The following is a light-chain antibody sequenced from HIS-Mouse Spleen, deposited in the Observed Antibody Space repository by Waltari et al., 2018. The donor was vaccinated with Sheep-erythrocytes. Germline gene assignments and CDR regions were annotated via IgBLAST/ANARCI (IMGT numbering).Light chain of an antibody. J-gene: IGLJ3*02. V-gene: IGLV3-10*01. Sequence: SYELTQPPSVSVSPGQTDRITCSGDALPKKYASWYQQKSGQAPVLVIYEDSQRPSGIPERFSGSTPGTMATLTISGAQVEDEADYYCCSTDSSGNHWVFGGGTKLTVL. CDR3: CSTDSSGNHWV. CDR1: ALPKKY. CDR2: EDS.